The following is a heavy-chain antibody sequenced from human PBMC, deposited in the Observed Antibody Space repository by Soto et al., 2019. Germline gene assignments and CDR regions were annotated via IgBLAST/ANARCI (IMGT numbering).Heavy chain of an antibody. Sequence: GGSLGLSCAAPDSTLGSYRMNCSGQAPGKGLDWVSYIGSRGAIYYADSVKGRFTISRDTAKNILYLQMNSLRDEDTAVYFCVRDSDSVADMTHGDFWGRGSLVTVSS. J-gene: IGHJ4*02. D-gene: IGHD2-21*01. CDR2: IGSRGAI. V-gene: IGHV3-48*02. CDR1: DSTLGSYR. CDR3: VRDSDSVADMTHGDF.